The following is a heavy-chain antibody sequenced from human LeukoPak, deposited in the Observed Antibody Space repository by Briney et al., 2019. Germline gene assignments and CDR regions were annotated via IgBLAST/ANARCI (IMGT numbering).Heavy chain of an antibody. D-gene: IGHD2-2*01. CDR2: IKSKTDGGTT. CDR3: TTGGPGVPAAIGGVDV. V-gene: IGHV3-15*01. J-gene: IGHJ6*02. CDR1: GLTLSNAW. Sequence: GGSVRLLCAPSGLTLSNAWVSWVRHAPGEGRECVGRIKSKTDGGTTDYGAHAKGRVTIPREDSKNTLDLKKNSLKTEDTAVYYCTTGGPGVPAAIGGVDVWGQGTTVTVSS.